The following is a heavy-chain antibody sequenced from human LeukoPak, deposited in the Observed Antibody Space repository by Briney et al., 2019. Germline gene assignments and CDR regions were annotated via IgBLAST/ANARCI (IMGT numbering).Heavy chain of an antibody. Sequence: GGSLRLSCAASGFTFSSYSMNWVRQAPGKGLEWVSVIYSGGSTYYADSVKGRFTISRDNSKNTLYLQMNSLRAEDTAVYYCASESRASYYDFWSGYYNWGLFDYWGQGTLVTVSS. CDR3: ASESRASYYDFWSGYYNWGLFDY. CDR2: IYSGGST. CDR1: GFTFSSYS. V-gene: IGHV3-66*01. J-gene: IGHJ4*02. D-gene: IGHD3-3*01.